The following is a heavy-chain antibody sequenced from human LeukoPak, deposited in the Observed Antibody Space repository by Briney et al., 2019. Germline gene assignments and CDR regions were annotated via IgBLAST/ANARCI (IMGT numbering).Heavy chain of an antibody. CDR3: ARALIVGAAFDY. D-gene: IGHD1-26*01. J-gene: IGHJ4*02. CDR1: GFIFSHYG. CDR2: LTSRSVT. Sequence: GGSLRLSCAASGFIFSHYGMNWVRQAPGKGLDWVSGLTSRSVTYYADSVRGRFTVSRDNSKNTLYLQMNSLRAEDTAVYYCARALIVGAAFDYWGQGTLVTVSS. V-gene: IGHV3-23*05.